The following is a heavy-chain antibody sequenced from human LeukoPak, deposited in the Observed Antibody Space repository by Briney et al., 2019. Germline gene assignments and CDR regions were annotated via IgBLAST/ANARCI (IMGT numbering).Heavy chain of an antibody. V-gene: IGHV3-48*03. Sequence: GGSLRLSCAASGFIFRSYEMNWVRQAPGKGLEWVSYISSSGSTIYYADSVKGRFTISRDNSKNTMYLQMNSLRAEETAVYYCAKSGYSYGNFDYWGQGSLVTVSS. CDR1: GFIFRSYE. D-gene: IGHD5-18*01. J-gene: IGHJ4*02. CDR2: ISSSGSTI. CDR3: AKSGYSYGNFDY.